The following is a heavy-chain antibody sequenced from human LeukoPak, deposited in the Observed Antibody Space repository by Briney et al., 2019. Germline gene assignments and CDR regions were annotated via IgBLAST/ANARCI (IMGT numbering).Heavy chain of an antibody. V-gene: IGHV3-23*01. CDR2: TLSGGATT. Sequence: PGGSLRLSCAASGFTFRIYAMTWVRQAPGKGPEWVSGTLSGGATTYYADSVKGRFTISRDNSKNTLYLQMNSLRAEDTAVYYCAKDQIGPQPRDAFDIWGQGTVVTVSS. CDR3: AKDQIGPQPRDAFDI. CDR1: GFTFRIYA. J-gene: IGHJ3*02.